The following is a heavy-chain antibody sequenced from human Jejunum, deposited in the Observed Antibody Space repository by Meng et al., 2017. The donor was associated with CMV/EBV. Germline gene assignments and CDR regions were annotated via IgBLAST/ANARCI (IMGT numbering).Heavy chain of an antibody. CDR2: FFYSGST. J-gene: IGHJ2*01. V-gene: IGHV4-39*01. Sequence: SVSSTVYSWGWVRQPPGKGLEWIGTFFYSGSTQYSPSLKSRVTISVDTSQNQFSLKVRSVTTADTAVYYCARLYDTSGYSNWYFDLWGRGTLVTVSS. CDR3: ARLYDTSGYSNWYFDL. CDR1: SVSSTVYS. D-gene: IGHD3-22*01.